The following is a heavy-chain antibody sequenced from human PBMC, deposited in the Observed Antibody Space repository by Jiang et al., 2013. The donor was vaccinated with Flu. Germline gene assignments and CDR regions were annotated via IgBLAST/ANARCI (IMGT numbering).Heavy chain of an antibody. D-gene: IGHD6-19*01. J-gene: IGHJ4*02. CDR2: INPNSGGT. Sequence: GAEVKKPGASVKVSRKASGYTFTGYYMHWVRQAPGQGLEWMGWINPNSGGTNYAQKFQGRVTMTRDTSISTAYMELSRLRSDDTAVYYCARGNPMKGGIAVAHFDYWGQGTLVTVSS. CDR3: ARGNPMKGGIAVAHFDY. V-gene: IGHV1-2*02. CDR1: GYTFTGYY.